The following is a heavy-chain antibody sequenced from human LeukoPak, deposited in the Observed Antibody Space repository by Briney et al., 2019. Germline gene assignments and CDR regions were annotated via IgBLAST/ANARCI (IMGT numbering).Heavy chain of an antibody. CDR1: GYTFTSYD. D-gene: IGHD6-19*01. V-gene: IGHV1-8*02. CDR2: MNPNSGNT. Sequence: ASVKVSCKASGYTFTSYDINWVRQATGQGLEWMGWMNPNSGNTGYAQKFQGRVTMTRDMSTSTVYMELSSLRSEDTAVYYCARDRVYSSGWIRGWFDPWGQGTLVTVSS. J-gene: IGHJ5*02. CDR3: ARDRVYSSGWIRGWFDP.